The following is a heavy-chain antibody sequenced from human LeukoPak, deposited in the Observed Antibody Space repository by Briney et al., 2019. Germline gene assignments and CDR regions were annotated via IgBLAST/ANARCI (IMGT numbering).Heavy chain of an antibody. D-gene: IGHD2-2*01. CDR3: VKVMAEYQLLSGPDY. J-gene: IGHJ4*02. CDR1: GSTFSSYA. Sequence: GGYLRLSCSASGSTFSSYAMHWVRQAPGKGLEYVSAISSNGGSTYYADSVKGRFTISRDNSKNTLYLQMSSLRAEDTAVYYCVKVMAEYQLLSGPDYWGQGTLVTVSS. CDR2: ISSNGGST. V-gene: IGHV3-64D*06.